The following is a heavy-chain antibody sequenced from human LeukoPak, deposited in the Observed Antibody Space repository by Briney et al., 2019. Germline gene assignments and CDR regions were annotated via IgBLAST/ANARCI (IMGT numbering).Heavy chain of an antibody. CDR3: ARDYMVTIY. D-gene: IGHD3-10*01. CDR1: GXXVXSXY. Sequence: GGXXRXXXAXXGXXVXSXYXXWXRQAPGKGLEWVSVIYSGGSTYYADSVKGRFTISRDNSKNTLYLQMNSLRAEDTAVYYCARDYMVTIYWGQGTLVTVSS. CDR2: IYSGGST. V-gene: IGHV3-53*01. J-gene: IGHJ4*02.